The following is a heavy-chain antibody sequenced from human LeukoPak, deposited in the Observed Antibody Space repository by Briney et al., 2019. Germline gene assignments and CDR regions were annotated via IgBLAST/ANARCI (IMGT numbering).Heavy chain of an antibody. V-gene: IGHV1-46*01. Sequence: ASVKVSCKASGYTFSNYHIHWVRQAPGQGFEWMGIINPRYGSTTYAQKFQGRVTMTRVMSTSTVYMELSSLRSEDTAVYYCAREEARDGSTGYYFDYWGQGTLVTVSS. CDR2: INPRYGST. CDR1: GYTFSNYH. D-gene: IGHD5-24*01. CDR3: AREEARDGSTGYYFDY. J-gene: IGHJ4*02.